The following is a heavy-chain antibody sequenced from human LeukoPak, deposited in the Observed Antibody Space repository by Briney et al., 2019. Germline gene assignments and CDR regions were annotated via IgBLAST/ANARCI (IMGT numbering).Heavy chain of an antibody. J-gene: IGHJ5*02. CDR3: ARSYGSGSPPWFDP. Sequence: ASVKVSCKASGYTFTSYGISWVRQAPGQGLEWMGWISAYNGNTNYAQKLQGRVTITTDTSTSTAYMELRSLRPGDTAVYYCARSYGSGSPPWFDPWGQGTLVTVSS. CDR2: ISAYNGNT. D-gene: IGHD3-10*01. CDR1: GYTFTSYG. V-gene: IGHV1-18*04.